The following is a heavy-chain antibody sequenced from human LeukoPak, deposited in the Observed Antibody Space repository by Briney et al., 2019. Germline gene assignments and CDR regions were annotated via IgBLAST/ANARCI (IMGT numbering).Heavy chain of an antibody. Sequence: PSETLSLTCTVSGGSISSYYWCWIRQPAGKGLEWIGRIYTSGSTNYNPSLKSRVTMSVDTSKNQFSLKLSSVTAADTAVYYCARDPRCSGGSCYSGYYYYGMDVWGQGTTVTVSS. D-gene: IGHD2-15*01. CDR2: IYTSGST. CDR1: GGSISSYY. V-gene: IGHV4-4*07. CDR3: ARDPRCSGGSCYSGYYYYGMDV. J-gene: IGHJ6*02.